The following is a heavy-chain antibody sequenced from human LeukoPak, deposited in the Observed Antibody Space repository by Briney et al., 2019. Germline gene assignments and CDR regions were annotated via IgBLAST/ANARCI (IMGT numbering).Heavy chain of an antibody. D-gene: IGHD3-10*01. J-gene: IGHJ6*02. V-gene: IGHV4-39*07. Sequence: KSSETLSLTCTVSGGSISSSSYYWGWIRQPPGKGLEWIGSIYYSGSTYYNPSLKSRVTISVDTSKNQFSLKLSSVTAADTAVYYCASHLTLWFGELLFYYYYGMDVWGQGTTVTVSS. CDR1: GGSISSSSYY. CDR3: ASHLTLWFGELLFYYYYGMDV. CDR2: IYYSGST.